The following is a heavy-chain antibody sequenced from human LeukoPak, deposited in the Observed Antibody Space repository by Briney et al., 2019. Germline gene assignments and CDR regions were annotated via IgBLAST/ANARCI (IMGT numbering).Heavy chain of an antibody. J-gene: IGHJ4*02. D-gene: IGHD2-15*01. V-gene: IGHV3-21*01. Sequence: GGPLGLSCAASGFTFSSYSMHWVRQAPGKGLEWVSGIIPGSPLMISADSVKGRFTISRDNAKNSLYLQMNSPRAEDTALYYCASRCGGGSCPFDYWGQGTLVTVS. CDR1: GFTFSSYS. CDR3: ASRCGGGSCPFDY. CDR2: IIPGSPLM.